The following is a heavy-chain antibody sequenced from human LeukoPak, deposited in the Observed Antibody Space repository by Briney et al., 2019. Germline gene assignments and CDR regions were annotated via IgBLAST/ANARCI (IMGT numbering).Heavy chain of an antibody. CDR3: ASIPGYCTNGVCPREDWFDP. CDR1: GYTLTGYY. Sequence: ASVKVSCKASGYTLTGYYMHWVRQAPGQGLEWMGWINPNSGGTNYAQKFQGRVTMTRDTSISTAYMELSRLRSDDTAVYYCASIPGYCTNGVCPREDWFDPWGQGTLVTVSS. CDR2: INPNSGGT. J-gene: IGHJ5*02. V-gene: IGHV1-2*02. D-gene: IGHD2-8*01.